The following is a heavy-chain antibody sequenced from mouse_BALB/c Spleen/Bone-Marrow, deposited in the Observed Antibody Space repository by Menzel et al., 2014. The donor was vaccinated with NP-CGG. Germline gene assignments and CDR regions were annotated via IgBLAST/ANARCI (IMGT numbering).Heavy chain of an antibody. CDR2: IYPGNVNT. J-gene: IGHJ3*01. Sequence: VKLMESGPELVKPGASVRISCKASGYTFTSYYIHWVKQRPGQGLEWIGWIYPGNVNTKYNEKFKGKATLTADKSSSTAYMQLSSLTSEDSAVYFCARGNGGAWFAYWGQGTLVTVSA. V-gene: IGHV1S56*01. CDR1: GYTFTSYY. CDR3: ARGNGGAWFAY.